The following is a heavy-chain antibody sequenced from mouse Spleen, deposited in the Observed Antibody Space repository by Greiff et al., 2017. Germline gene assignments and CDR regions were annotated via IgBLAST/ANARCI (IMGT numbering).Heavy chain of an antibody. V-gene: IGHV1-82*01. J-gene: IGHJ2*01. Sequence: VQLQQSGPELVKPGASVKISCKASGYAFSSSWMNWVKQRPGKGLEWIGRIYPGDGDTNYNGKFKGKATLTADKSSSTAYMQLSSLTSEDSAVYFCARQGDGSSGYWGQGTTLTVSS. D-gene: IGHD1-1*01. CDR1: GYAFSSSW. CDR2: IYPGDGDT. CDR3: ARQGDGSSGY.